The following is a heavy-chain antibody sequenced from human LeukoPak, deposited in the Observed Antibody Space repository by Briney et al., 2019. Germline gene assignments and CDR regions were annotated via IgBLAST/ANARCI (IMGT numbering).Heavy chain of an antibody. CDR2: ISTYNGDT. D-gene: IGHD6-13*01. CDR1: GYTFTSFG. Sequence: GASVKVSCKASGYTFTSFGISWVRQAPGQGLEWMGWISTYNGDTNYAQNIQGRVTMTTDTSTSTAYMELRSLRSDDTAVYYCARDRLYSYSTSWEIDYWGQGTLVTVSS. V-gene: IGHV1-18*01. CDR3: ARDRLYSYSTSWEIDY. J-gene: IGHJ4*02.